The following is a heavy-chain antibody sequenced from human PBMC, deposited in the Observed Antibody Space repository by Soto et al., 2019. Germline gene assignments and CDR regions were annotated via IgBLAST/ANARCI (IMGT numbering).Heavy chain of an antibody. D-gene: IGHD2-2*02. V-gene: IGHV3-21*01. CDR3: ARVGADCISTSCYRDYYYGMDV. CDR2: ISSSSSYI. CDR1: GFPFSNYS. Sequence: GGSLRLSCAASGFPFSNYSMNWVRQAPGKGLEWVSSISSSSSYIYYADSVKGRFTISRDNAKNSLYLQMNSLRAEDTAVYYCARVGADCISTSCYRDYYYGMDVWGQGTTVTVSS. J-gene: IGHJ6*02.